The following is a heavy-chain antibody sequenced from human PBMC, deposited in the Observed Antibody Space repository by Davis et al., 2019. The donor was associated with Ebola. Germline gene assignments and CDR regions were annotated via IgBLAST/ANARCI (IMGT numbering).Heavy chain of an antibody. Sequence: AASVKVSCKASGYTFTSYGISWVRQAPGQGLEWMGWISAYNGNTNYAQKLQGRVTMTTDTSTSTAYMELRSLRSDDTAVYYCARDGHRDQWLLYYYYYGMDVWGQGTTVTVSS. CDR2: ISAYNGNT. CDR1: GYTFTSYG. V-gene: IGHV1-18*01. J-gene: IGHJ6*02. D-gene: IGHD6-19*01. CDR3: ARDGHRDQWLLYYYYYGMDV.